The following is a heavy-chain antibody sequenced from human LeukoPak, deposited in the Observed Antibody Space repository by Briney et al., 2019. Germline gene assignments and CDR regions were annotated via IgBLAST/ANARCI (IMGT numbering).Heavy chain of an antibody. CDR1: GGSISSSSYY. J-gene: IGHJ5*02. CDR3: AKDRGVARRPVWFGECGS. V-gene: IGHV4-39*07. CDR2: IYTSGST. D-gene: IGHD3-10*01. Sequence: PSETLSLTCTVSGGSISSSSYYWGWIRQPPGKGLEWIGRIYTSGSTNYNPSLKSRVTISVDTSKNQFSLKLSSVTAADTAVYYCAKDRGVARRPVWFGECGSWGQGTLVTVSS.